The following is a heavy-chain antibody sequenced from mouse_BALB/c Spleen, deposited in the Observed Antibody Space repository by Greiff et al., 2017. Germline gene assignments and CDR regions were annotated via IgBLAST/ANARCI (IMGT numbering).Heavy chain of an antibody. CDR1: GFTFSSYT. J-gene: IGHJ1*01. Sequence: EVKLMESGGGLVQPGGSLKLSCAASGFTFSSYTMSWVRQTPEKRLEWVAYISNGGGSTYYPDTVKGRFTISRDNAKNTLYLQMSSLKSEDTAMYYCARLHYYGSSYEYFDVWGAGTTVTVSS. CDR2: ISNGGGST. CDR3: ARLHYYGSSYEYFDV. V-gene: IGHV5-12-2*01. D-gene: IGHD1-1*01.